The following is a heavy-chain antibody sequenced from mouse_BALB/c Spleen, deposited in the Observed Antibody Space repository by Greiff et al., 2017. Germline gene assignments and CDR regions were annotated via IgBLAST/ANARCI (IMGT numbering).Heavy chain of an antibody. D-gene: IGHD1-1*01. CDR1: GYTFTDYV. V-gene: IGHV1-77*01. CDR3: ARSGYYGSRPYAMDY. CDR2: IYPGSGST. J-gene: IGHJ4*01. Sequence: VQLVESGPELVKPGASVKMSCKASGYTFTDYVISWVKQRTGQGLEWIGEIYPGSGSTYYNEKFKGKATLTADKSSNTAYMQLSSLTSEDSAVYFCARSGYYGSRPYAMDYWGQGTSVTVSS.